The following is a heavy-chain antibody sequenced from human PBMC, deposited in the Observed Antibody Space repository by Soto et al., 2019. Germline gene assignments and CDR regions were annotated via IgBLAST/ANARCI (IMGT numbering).Heavy chain of an antibody. J-gene: IGHJ6*02. D-gene: IGHD5-12*01. Sequence: GGSTYYADSVKGRFTVSRDNSKNTLYLQMNSLRAEDTAVYYCASDDTIISGYESQGNYYNLGMDVWGQGTTVTVSS. V-gene: IGHV3-66*01. CDR2: GGST. CDR3: ASDDTIISGYESQGNYYNLGMDV.